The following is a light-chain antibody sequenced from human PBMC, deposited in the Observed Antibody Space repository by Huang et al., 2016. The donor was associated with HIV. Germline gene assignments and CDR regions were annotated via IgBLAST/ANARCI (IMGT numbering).Light chain of an antibody. CDR2: AAS. CDR1: QPISNS. CDR3: QQYFTTPPWT. V-gene: IGKV1-NL1*01. Sequence: DIQMTQSPFSLSASIGDRVTITCRASQPISNSLAWYQQKPGQTPKLLLYAASRLKSGVPSRFSGSGSGTTYTLTISSLRPEDFATYYCQQYFTTPPWTFGQGTNLEIK. J-gene: IGKJ2*01.